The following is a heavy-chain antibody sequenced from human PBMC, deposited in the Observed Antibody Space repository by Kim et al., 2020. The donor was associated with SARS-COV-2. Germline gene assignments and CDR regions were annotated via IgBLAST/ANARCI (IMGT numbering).Heavy chain of an antibody. V-gene: IGHV3-15*01. CDR3: TTDDLVVVVAAFDDDAFDI. J-gene: IGHJ3*02. Sequence: RFTISRDDSKNTLYLQMNSLKTEDTAVYYCTTDDLVVVVAAFDDDAFDIWGQGTMVTVSS. D-gene: IGHD2-15*01.